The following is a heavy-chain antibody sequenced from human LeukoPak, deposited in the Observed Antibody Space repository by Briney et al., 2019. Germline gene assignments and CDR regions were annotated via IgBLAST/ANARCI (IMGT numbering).Heavy chain of an antibody. CDR1: GGSMSNYY. Sequence: SETLSLTCTVSGGSMSNYYWHWIRQAPGKGLEWIGYLYFSGTTNYSPPLKSRLTISIDTSKNQFSLNLRSVTAADTVVYYCARDSSRSYNWFDPWGQGTLVTVSS. CDR2: LYFSGTT. CDR3: ARDSSRSYNWFDP. V-gene: IGHV4-59*01. J-gene: IGHJ5*02. D-gene: IGHD2/OR15-2a*01.